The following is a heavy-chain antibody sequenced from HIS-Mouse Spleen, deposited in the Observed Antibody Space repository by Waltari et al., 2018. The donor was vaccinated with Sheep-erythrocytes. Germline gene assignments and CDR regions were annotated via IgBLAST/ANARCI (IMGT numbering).Heavy chain of an antibody. V-gene: IGHV3-30*18. J-gene: IGHJ4*02. CDR3: AKDRRGFWDY. Sequence: QVQLVESGGGVVQPGRSLRLPCAASGFPFRSYGMHWVRQAPGKGLEWVAVISYDGSNKYYADSVKGRFTISRDNSKNTLYLQLNSLRAEDTAVYYCAKDRRGFWDYWGQGTLVTVSS. CDR2: ISYDGSNK. D-gene: IGHD3-10*01. CDR1: GFPFRSYG.